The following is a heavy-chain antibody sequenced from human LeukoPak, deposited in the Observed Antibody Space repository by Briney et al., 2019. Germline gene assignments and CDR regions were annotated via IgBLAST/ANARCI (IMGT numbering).Heavy chain of an antibody. J-gene: IGHJ5*02. CDR2: IYYSGST. V-gene: IGHV4-59*11. Sequence: SETLSLTCSVSGGSISSHYWSWIRQPPGKGLEWIGYIYYSGSTRHNPSLKSRVTISVDTSKNQFSLKPSSVTAADTAVYYCARGGTTVTPGLLWFDPWGQGTLVTVSS. CDR3: ARGGTTVTPGLLWFDP. D-gene: IGHD4-17*01. CDR1: GGSISSHY.